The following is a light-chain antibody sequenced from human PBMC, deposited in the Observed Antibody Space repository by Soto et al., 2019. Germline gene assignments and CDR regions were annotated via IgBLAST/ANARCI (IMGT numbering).Light chain of an antibody. CDR2: GAS. CDR3: QQYGSSPPYT. V-gene: IGKV3-20*01. Sequence: EIVLTQSPGTLSLSPGERATLSCRASQSVSSSYLAWYQQKPGQAPRLLIYGASSSATGIPDRFSGSGSGTDFTITIIRLEPEEFAVYYCQQYGSSPPYTFGQGTKLEIK. J-gene: IGKJ2*01. CDR1: QSVSSSY.